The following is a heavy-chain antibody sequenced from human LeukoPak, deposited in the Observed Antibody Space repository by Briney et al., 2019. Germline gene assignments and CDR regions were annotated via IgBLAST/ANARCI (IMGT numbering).Heavy chain of an antibody. D-gene: IGHD3-22*01. CDR1: GYTFTSYD. CDR3: ARGDFVVVITRVVYYFDY. CDR2: MNPNSGNT. J-gene: IGHJ4*02. Sequence: VASVKVSCKASGYTFTSYDINWVRQATGQGLEWMGWMNPNSGNTGYAQKFQGRVTITRNTSISTAYMELSSLRSEDTAVYYCARGDFVVVITRVVYYFDYWGQGTLVTVSS. V-gene: IGHV1-8*01.